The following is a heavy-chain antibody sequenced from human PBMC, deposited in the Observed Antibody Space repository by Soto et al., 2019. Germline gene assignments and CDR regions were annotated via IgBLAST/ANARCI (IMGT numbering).Heavy chain of an antibody. J-gene: IGHJ4*02. CDR1: GDNFATFW. D-gene: IGHD6-13*01. V-gene: IGHV5-51*01. CDR2: IYPENSNV. CDR3: ARRSMGYSDY. Sequence: PGESLKISCKASGDNFATFWIGWVRQVPGEGLEWMAIIYPENSNVEYSPSYKGRITISADKSLNTAYLQWSSLKASDTAMYYCARRSMGYSDYWGQGTLVTSPQ.